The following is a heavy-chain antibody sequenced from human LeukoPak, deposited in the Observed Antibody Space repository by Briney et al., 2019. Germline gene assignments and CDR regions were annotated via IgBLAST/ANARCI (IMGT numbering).Heavy chain of an antibody. CDR2: ISSSSSYI. Sequence: TGGSLRLSCAASGFTFSRYAMSRVRQAPGKGLEWVSSISSSSSYIYYADSVKGRFTISRDNAKNSLYLQMNSLRAEDTAVYYCARDRWYGDYWGTVDVWGKGTTVTVSS. CDR1: GFTFSRYA. J-gene: IGHJ6*04. D-gene: IGHD4-17*01. V-gene: IGHV3-21*01. CDR3: ARDRWYGDYWGTVDV.